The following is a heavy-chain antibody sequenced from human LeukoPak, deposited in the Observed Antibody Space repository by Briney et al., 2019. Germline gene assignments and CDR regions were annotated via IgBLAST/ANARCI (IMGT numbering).Heavy chain of an antibody. V-gene: IGHV1-8*01. CDR1: GYTFTSYD. J-gene: IGHJ4*02. Sequence: ASVKVSCKASGYTFTSYDINWVRQATGQGLEWMGWMNPNSGNTGYAQKFQGRVTMTRSTSISTAYMELSSLRSEDTAVYYCARGKSRYYGSGSYSIDYWGQGTLVTVSS. CDR3: ARGKSRYYGSGSYSIDY. CDR2: MNPNSGNT. D-gene: IGHD3-10*01.